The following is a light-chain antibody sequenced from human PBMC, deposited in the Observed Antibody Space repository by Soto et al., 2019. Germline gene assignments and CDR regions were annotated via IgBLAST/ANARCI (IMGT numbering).Light chain of an antibody. Sequence: EIVLTQSPATLSLSPGERATLSCTASQSVSSYLAWYQQKPGQAPRLLIYDASNRATGIPVRFSGSGSGTDYTLTISSLEPEDFAVYYCQQRSSWPLTFGGGTKVEIK. V-gene: IGKV3-11*01. J-gene: IGKJ4*01. CDR2: DAS. CDR1: QSVSSY. CDR3: QQRSSWPLT.